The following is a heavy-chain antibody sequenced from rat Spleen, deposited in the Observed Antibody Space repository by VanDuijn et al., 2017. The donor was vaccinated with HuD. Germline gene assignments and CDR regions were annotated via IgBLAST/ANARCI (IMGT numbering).Heavy chain of an antibody. CDR3: ACHTTEGAPFEY. V-gene: IGHV2-6*01. CDR1: GFSLTDYT. D-gene: IGHD1-11*01. Sequence: QVQLKESGPGLVQSSQTLSLTCTVSGFSLTDYTISWVRQPPGKGLEWIAAISSGGNTFYNSVFKSRLIISRDTAKSQDFLKMTSLQTEHTAMYFCACHTTEGAPFEYWGQGTLVTVSS. J-gene: IGHJ3*01. CDR2: ISSGGNT.